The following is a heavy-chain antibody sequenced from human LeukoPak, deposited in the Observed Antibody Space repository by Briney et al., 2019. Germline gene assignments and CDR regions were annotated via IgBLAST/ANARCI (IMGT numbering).Heavy chain of an antibody. CDR2: ISSSSTTI. V-gene: IGHV3-48*01. Sequence: PGGSLRLSCAASGFPCSSYSMRWVRQAPGKGLEWLSYISSSSTTIYNADSVRGRFTISRDNAKNSLFLQMNSLRAEDTAVYSCARGGGFCGSTSCYGIDSWGQGTLVTVSS. CDR3: ARGGGFCGSTSCYGIDS. J-gene: IGHJ4*02. CDR1: GFPCSSYS. D-gene: IGHD2-2*01.